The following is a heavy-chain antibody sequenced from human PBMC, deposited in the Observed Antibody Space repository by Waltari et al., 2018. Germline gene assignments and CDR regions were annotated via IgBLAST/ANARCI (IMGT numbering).Heavy chain of an antibody. Sequence: QAQLVESGGGVVQPGMSLRLSCTGTGLSISSYGMHWVRQAPGKWREGLALIWFDGGQTYYADSVRGRFTISRDNSKNTLYLDMNSLKLNDTAIYYCAKDAFGNTYVDHWGQGTLVTVAS. CDR1: GLSISSYG. V-gene: IGHV3-33*06. D-gene: IGHD3-10*01. CDR2: IWFDGGQT. CDR3: AKDAFGNTYVDH. J-gene: IGHJ4*02.